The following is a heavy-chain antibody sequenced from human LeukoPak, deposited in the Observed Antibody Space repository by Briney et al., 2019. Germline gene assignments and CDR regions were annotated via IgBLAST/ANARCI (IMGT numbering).Heavy chain of an antibody. J-gene: IGHJ4*02. V-gene: IGHV1-69*06. CDR1: GGTFSTYV. CDR2: IIPVFGTA. CDR3: ARATVDRAFDY. Sequence: ASVKVSCKASGGTFSTYVISWVRQAPGQGLEWMGGIIPVFGTANYAEKFQDRVTITADKSTSTAYMELSSLRSEDTAVYYCARATVDRAFDYWGQGTLVTVSS. D-gene: IGHD3-22*01.